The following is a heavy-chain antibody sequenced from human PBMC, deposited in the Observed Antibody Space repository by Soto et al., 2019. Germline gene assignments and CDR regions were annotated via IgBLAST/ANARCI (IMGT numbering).Heavy chain of an antibody. V-gene: IGHV2-5*02. Sequence: QITLKESGPTLVKPTQTVTLTCTFSGFSLTTDRVGVGWIRQPPGEALEWLAVIYWDDSKTYRPSLESRLTITKDTSKNQVAITMTNMDSLDTATYYCAHAYGGRSLYWGQGTLVTVSS. CDR2: IYWDDSK. D-gene: IGHD1-26*01. CDR3: AHAYGGRSLY. CDR1: GFSLTTDRVG. J-gene: IGHJ4*02.